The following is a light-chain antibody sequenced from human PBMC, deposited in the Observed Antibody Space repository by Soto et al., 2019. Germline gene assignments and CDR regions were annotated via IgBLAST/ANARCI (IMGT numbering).Light chain of an antibody. CDR1: QTISRSY. CDR2: GAS. V-gene: IGKV3-20*01. Sequence: EIVLTPSPGTRSLSQVERATLPCTAPQTISRSYLAWYQQKPGQPPRLLVYGASNRATGIPDRFSGSGSGTDFTLTITRLEPEDFAVYYCQQYGRSPPWTFGQGTKVDIK. J-gene: IGKJ1*01. CDR3: QQYGRSPPWT.